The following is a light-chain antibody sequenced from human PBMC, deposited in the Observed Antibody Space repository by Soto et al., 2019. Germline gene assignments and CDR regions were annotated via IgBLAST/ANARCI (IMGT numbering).Light chain of an antibody. V-gene: IGKV1-5*03. CDR1: QSISTW. CDR2: KAS. CDR3: QQYNTFVYT. Sequence: DIQMTQSPSTLSASVGDRVTITCRASQSISTWLAWYQQKPGKAPNLLIYKASSLASGVPSRFSGRGSGTEFTLTINILQPDDFATYYCQQYNTFVYTFGQGTKLEIK. J-gene: IGKJ2*01.